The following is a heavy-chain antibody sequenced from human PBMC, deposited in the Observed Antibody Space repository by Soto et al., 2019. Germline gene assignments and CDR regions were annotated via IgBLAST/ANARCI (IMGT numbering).Heavy chain of an antibody. V-gene: IGHV4-59*01. CDR2: MYNTGST. Sequence: SETLSLTCTVSGGSISGYYWSWIRQPPGKGLEWIGYMYNTGSTVYNPSFKSRVNISVDTSKNQFSLKLNSVTAADTVVYYCARDLWGYCGTDCYPLDVWGQGTTVTVS. CDR1: GGSISGYY. J-gene: IGHJ6*02. CDR3: ARDLWGYCGTDCYPLDV. D-gene: IGHD2-21*02.